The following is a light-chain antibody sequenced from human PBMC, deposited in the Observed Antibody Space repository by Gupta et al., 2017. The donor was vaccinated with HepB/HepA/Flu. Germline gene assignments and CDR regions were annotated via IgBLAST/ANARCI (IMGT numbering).Light chain of an antibody. V-gene: IGLV8-61*01. CDR1: SGSVSTNYY. CDR3: VLYMGSGISV. CDR2: NTN. Sequence: QTVVTQEPSFSVSPGGTVTLNCGLRSGSVSTNYYPSWYQQTPGQAPRTLIYNTNTRSSGVPDRFSGSILGNKAALTITGAQADDESDYYCVLYMGSGISVFGGGTKLTVL. J-gene: IGLJ3*02.